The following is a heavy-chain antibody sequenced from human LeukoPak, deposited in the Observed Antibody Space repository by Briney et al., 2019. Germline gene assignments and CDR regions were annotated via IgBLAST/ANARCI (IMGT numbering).Heavy chain of an antibody. CDR1: GGTFSSYA. D-gene: IGHD3-22*01. Sequence: SVKVSCKASGGTFSSYAISWVRQAPGQGLEWMGGIIPIFGTANYAQKFQGRVTITADKSTSTAYMELSSLRSEDTAVYYCARDFRKSQYDSSGYLVYWGQGTLVTVSS. CDR2: IIPIFGTA. V-gene: IGHV1-69*06. J-gene: IGHJ4*02. CDR3: ARDFRKSQYDSSGYLVY.